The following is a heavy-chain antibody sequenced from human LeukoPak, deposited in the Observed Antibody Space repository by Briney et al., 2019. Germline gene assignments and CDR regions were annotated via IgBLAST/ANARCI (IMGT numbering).Heavy chain of an antibody. Sequence: PSETLSLTCTVSGGSISSSSYYWGWIRQPPGKGLEWIGSIYYSGSTYYNPSLKSRVTISVDTSKNQFSLKLCSVTAADTAVYYCARRGTRTDAFDIWGQGTMVTVSS. V-gene: IGHV4-39*01. CDR1: GGSISSSSYY. CDR2: IYYSGST. D-gene: IGHD1-1*01. J-gene: IGHJ3*02. CDR3: ARRGTRTDAFDI.